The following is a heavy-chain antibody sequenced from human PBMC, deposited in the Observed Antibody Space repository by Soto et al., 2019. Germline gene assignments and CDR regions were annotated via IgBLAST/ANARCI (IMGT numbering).Heavy chain of an antibody. V-gene: IGHV1-18*01. D-gene: IGHD2-15*01. Sequence: ASVKVACKASGYTFTSYGISWVRQAPGQGLEWMGWISAYNGNTNYAQKLQGRVTMTTDTSTSTAYMELRSLRSDDTAVYYCARDREVVVAATPHPFDYWGQGTLVTVS. CDR3: ARDREVVVAATPHPFDY. CDR1: GYTFTSYG. J-gene: IGHJ4*02. CDR2: ISAYNGNT.